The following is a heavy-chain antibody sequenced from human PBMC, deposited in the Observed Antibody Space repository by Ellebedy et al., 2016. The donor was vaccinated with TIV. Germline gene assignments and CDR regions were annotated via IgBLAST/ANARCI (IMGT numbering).Heavy chain of an antibody. Sequence: GESLKISCAASGSGFIFSGSAIHWVRQASGKGPEWLGQIRSKGKNYATVYAASVNGRFTLSRDDSKDTAYLQMNNLKSEDTAVYYCSSLYYDLFYWGQGALVTVSS. J-gene: IGHJ4*02. CDR3: SSLYYDLFY. D-gene: IGHD3-9*01. V-gene: IGHV3-73*01. CDR1: GSGFIFSGSA. CDR2: IRSKGKNYAT.